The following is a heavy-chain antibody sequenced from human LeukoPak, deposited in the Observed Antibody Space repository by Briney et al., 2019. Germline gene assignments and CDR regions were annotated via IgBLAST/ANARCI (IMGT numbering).Heavy chain of an antibody. CDR3: AREGIVGATKSAFDI. J-gene: IGHJ3*02. CDR1: GGSFSGYY. CDR2: INHSGST. D-gene: IGHD1-26*01. V-gene: IGHV4-34*01. Sequence: PSETLSLTCAVYGGSFSGYYWSWIRQPPGKGLEWIGEINHSGSTNYNPSLKSRVTTSVDTSKNQFSLKLSSVTAADTAVYYCAREGIVGATKSAFDIWGQGTMVTVSS.